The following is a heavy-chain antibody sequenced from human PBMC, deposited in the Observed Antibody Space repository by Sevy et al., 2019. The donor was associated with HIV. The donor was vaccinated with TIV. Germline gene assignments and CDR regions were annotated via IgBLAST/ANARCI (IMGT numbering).Heavy chain of an antibody. CDR1: GFSFSTYW. D-gene: IGHD3-16*01. CDR2: MNQDGTER. Sequence: GGSLRLSCAASGFSFSTYWMTWVRQAPGKGLEWVATMNQDGTERDYVDSVKGRFTISRDNTKTSLFLQMNSLSAEDTGVSYCVREGLGGFSYSLDCWGQGTLVTVSS. J-gene: IGHJ4*02. CDR3: VREGLGGFSYSLDC. V-gene: IGHV3-7*01.